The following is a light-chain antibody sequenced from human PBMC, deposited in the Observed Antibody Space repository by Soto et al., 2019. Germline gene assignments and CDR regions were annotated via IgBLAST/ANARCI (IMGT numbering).Light chain of an antibody. CDR1: QSVRNY. J-gene: IGKJ5*01. CDR2: EAS. CDR3: QQRNNWPRIT. V-gene: IGKV3-11*01. Sequence: EFVLTQSPGTLSLSPGERATLSCRASQSVRNYLAWYQHKPGQAPRLLIYEASNRATGIPARFSGSGSGTDFTLTISSLEPEDFAVYYCQQRNNWPRITFGQGTRLEIK.